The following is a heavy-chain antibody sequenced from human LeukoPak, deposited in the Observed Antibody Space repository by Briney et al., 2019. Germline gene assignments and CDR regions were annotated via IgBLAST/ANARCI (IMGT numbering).Heavy chain of an antibody. CDR2: IYHTGST. Sequence: SETLSLTCTISGGSVSDYYWSWIRQSPGKGLEWIGYIYHTGSTSYSPSLKSRVTISVDTSKNQFSLKLSSVTAADTAVYYCARGYGSGSYYNAPLFDYWGQGTLVTVSS. J-gene: IGHJ4*02. V-gene: IGHV4-59*08. D-gene: IGHD3-10*01. CDR3: ARGYGSGSYYNAPLFDY. CDR1: GGSVSDYY.